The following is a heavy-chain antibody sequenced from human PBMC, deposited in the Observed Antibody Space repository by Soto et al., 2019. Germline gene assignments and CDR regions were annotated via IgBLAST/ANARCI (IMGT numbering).Heavy chain of an antibody. CDR2: ICTSGST. J-gene: IGHJ4*02. Sequence: PSETLSLTXTVSGGSISSYYWSWIRQPAGKGLEWIGRICTSGSTNYNPSLKSRVTMSVDTSKNQFSLKLSSVTAADTAVYYCARDLPSQHYYDSSGFDYWGQGTLVTVSS. CDR3: ARDLPSQHYYDSSGFDY. D-gene: IGHD3-22*01. CDR1: GGSISSYY. V-gene: IGHV4-4*07.